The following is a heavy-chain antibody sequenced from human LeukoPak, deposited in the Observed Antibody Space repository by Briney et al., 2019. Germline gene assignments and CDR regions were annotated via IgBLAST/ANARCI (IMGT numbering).Heavy chain of an antibody. D-gene: IGHD6-19*01. Sequence: GGSLRLSCAASGFTFKNYEMNWVRQAPGKGLEWVSYISSSGSPIYYADSVKGRFTLSRDNAKNSLYLQMNSLRAEDTAVYYCARGPSVGSGWSPDYWGQGTLVTVSS. J-gene: IGHJ4*02. CDR3: ARGPSVGSGWSPDY. CDR1: GFTFKNYE. V-gene: IGHV3-48*03. CDR2: ISSSGSPI.